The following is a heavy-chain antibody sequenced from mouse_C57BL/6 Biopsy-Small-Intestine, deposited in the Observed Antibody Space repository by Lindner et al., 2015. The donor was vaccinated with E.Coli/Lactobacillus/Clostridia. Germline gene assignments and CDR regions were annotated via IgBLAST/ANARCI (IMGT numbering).Heavy chain of an antibody. D-gene: IGHD4-1*01. CDR2: ISSGGSYI. CDR1: GFIFSSYG. J-gene: IGHJ2*01. Sequence: VQLQESGGDLVKPGGSLKLSCVASGFIFSSYGMSWVRQTPDKRLEWVATISSGGSYIYYPDSVKGRFTISRDNAKNTLYLQMSSLKSEDTSMYYCARHGNWDYFDYWGQGTTLTASS. CDR3: ARHGNWDYFDY. V-gene: IGHV5-6*01.